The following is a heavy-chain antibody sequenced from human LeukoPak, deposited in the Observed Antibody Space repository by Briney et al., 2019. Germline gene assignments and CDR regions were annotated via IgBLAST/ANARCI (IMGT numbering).Heavy chain of an antibody. D-gene: IGHD1-26*01. CDR2: IIPMFGTA. J-gene: IGHJ5*02. CDR3: AMNPSGDYLSWFDP. CDR1: GGSFSSYA. V-gene: IGHV1-69*01. Sequence: SVKVPCKASGGSFSSYALSWVRQAPGQGLEWMGGIIPMFGTANYAQKFQGRLTMTADESTTTTYMELSSLRSEDTAVYYCAMNPSGDYLSWFDPWGQGTLVTVSS.